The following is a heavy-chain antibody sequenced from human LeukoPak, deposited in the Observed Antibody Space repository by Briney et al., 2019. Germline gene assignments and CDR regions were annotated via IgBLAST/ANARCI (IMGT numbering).Heavy chain of an antibody. J-gene: IGHJ4*02. V-gene: IGHV3-33*06. CDR3: AKSGYYGSGSYSNLDY. Sequence: GRSPRLSCAASGFTFSSYGMHWVRQAPGKGLEWVAVIWYDGSNKYYADSVKGRFTISRDNSKNTLYLQMNSLRAEDTAVYYCAKSGYYGSGSYSNLDYWGQGTLVTVSS. CDR1: GFTFSSYG. D-gene: IGHD3-10*01. CDR2: IWYDGSNK.